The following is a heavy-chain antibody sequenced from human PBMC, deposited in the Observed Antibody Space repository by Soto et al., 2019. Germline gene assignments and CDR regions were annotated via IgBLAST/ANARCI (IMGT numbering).Heavy chain of an antibody. D-gene: IGHD3-10*01. CDR3: ARDLGVRGVIIGHDYYYGMDV. CDR2: IHHSGST. J-gene: IGHJ6*02. Sequence: ASETLSLTCTVSGGSISSYYWSWIRQPPGKGLEWIGYIHHSGSTNYNPSLKSRVTISVDTSKNQFSLKLSSVTAADTAVYYCARDLGVRGVIIGHDYYYGMDVWGQGTTVTVSS. V-gene: IGHV4-59*01. CDR1: GGSISSYY.